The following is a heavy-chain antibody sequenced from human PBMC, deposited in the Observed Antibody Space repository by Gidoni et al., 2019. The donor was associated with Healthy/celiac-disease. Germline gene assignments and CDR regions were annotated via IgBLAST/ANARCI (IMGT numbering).Heavy chain of an antibody. D-gene: IGHD3-16*01. Sequence: EVQLVESGGALVRPGGSLRVSGSASGFTFRTHSLNWFRQAHGKGLAWVSSISSRSSYIYYADSVKGRFTISRDNAKNSLYLQMNSLRAEDTAVYYCAKLWGWLLPGRYYYGMDVWGQGTTVTVSS. J-gene: IGHJ6*02. V-gene: IGHV3-21*01. CDR2: ISSRSSYI. CDR1: GFTFRTHS. CDR3: AKLWGWLLPGRYYYGMDV.